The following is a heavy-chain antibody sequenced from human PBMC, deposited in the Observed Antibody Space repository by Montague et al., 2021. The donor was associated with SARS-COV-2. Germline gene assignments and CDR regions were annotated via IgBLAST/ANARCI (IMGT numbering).Heavy chain of an antibody. J-gene: IGHJ4*02. CDR1: GGSFSGYY. D-gene: IGHD2-8*01. CDR2: INHSGST. Sequence: SETLSLTCAVYGGSFSGYYWSWIRQPPGKGLEWIGEINHSGSTNXNPSLKSRVTISVDTSKNQFSLKLSSVTAADTAVYYRARANGYYFDYWGQGTLVTVSS. CDR3: ARANGYYFDY. V-gene: IGHV4-34*01.